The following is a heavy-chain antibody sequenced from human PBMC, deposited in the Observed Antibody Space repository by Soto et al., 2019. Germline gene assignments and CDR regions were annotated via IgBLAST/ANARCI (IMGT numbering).Heavy chain of an antibody. CDR3: ARRSYTGYSSFYDY. D-gene: IGHD5-12*01. CDR1: EFSFTSYW. CDR2: IDPSDSYT. V-gene: IGHV5-10-1*01. J-gene: IGHJ4*02. Sequence: GESLKISCKGSEFSFTSYWISWVRQMPVKGLEWMGRIDPSDSYTNYSPSFQGHVSMSVDKSISTAYLQWSSLKASDTAMYYCARRSYTGYSSFYDYWGQGTLVTVHS.